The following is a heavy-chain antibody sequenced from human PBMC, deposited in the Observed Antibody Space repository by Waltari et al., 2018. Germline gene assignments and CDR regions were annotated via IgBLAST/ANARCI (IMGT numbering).Heavy chain of an antibody. D-gene: IGHD3-22*01. V-gene: IGHV3-7*01. CDR2: IMTDGSEE. Sequence: EVQLVESGGGFVQPGGSLRLSCPASGFTLSRYWMRWVRKASGKGLEVVANIMTDGSEEYYVDSVRGRFTISRDNAKNSLFLQMNSLRPEDTAVYYCARDQWFAFDIWGQGTMVTVSS. J-gene: IGHJ3*02. CDR3: ARDQWFAFDI. CDR1: GFTLSRYW.